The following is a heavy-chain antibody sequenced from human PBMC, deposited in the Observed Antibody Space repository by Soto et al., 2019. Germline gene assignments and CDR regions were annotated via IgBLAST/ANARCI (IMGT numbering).Heavy chain of an antibody. D-gene: IGHD3-3*01. V-gene: IGHV5-51*01. Sequence: XDSLTISCQGSGYTFTSYWIALVRQMPGKGLEWMGIIYPGDSNTSYSPSFQGQVTISADKSISTAYLQWSSLKASDTAMYYCARHTRISGYNKGVAFDIWGQGTMVTVSS. J-gene: IGHJ3*02. CDR3: ARHTRISGYNKGVAFDI. CDR2: IYPGDSNT. CDR1: GYTFTSYW.